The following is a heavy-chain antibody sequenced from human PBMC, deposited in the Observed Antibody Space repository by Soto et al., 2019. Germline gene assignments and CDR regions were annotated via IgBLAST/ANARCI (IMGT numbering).Heavy chain of an antibody. CDR2: IYSGGST. CDR1: GFTVSSNY. CDR3: AIGIAAAGTVAGTDY. Sequence: GGSLRLSCAASGFTVSSNYMSWVRQAPGKGLEWVSVIYSGGSTYYADSVKGRFNISRDNSKNTLYLQMNSLRAEDTAVYYCAIGIAAAGTVAGTDYWGQGTLVTVSS. V-gene: IGHV3-53*01. D-gene: IGHD6-13*01. J-gene: IGHJ4*02.